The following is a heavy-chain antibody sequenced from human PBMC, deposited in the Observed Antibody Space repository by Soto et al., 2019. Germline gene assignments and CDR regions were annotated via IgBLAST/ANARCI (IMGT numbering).Heavy chain of an antibody. CDR3: ARPGYGGNSKFDY. Sequence: EVQLVESGGDLVQPGGSLRLSCAASGFTFSTYWMHWVRQAPGKGLVWVSRINSDGSSTNYADSVKGRFTISRDNARNTLYLQMNSLRAEDTAVYYCARPGYGGNSKFDYWGQGTLVTVSS. CDR1: GFTFSTYW. D-gene: IGHD4-17*01. CDR2: INSDGSST. J-gene: IGHJ4*02. V-gene: IGHV3-74*01.